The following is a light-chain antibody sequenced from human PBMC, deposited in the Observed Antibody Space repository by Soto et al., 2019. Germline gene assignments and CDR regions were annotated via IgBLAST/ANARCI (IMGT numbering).Light chain of an antibody. CDR3: QRRTKT. J-gene: IGKJ5*01. CDR1: QSVSSY. CDR2: DAS. V-gene: IGKV3-11*01. Sequence: EIVLTQSPATLSLSPGERATLSCRASQSVSSYLAWYQQKPGQAPRLLISDASNRATGIPARFSGSGSGTDFTLTISSLEPEDFAVYYCQRRTKTFGQGTRLDIK.